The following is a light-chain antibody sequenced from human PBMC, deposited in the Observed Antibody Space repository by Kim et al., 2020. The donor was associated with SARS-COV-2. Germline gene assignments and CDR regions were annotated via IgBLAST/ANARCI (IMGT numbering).Light chain of an antibody. CDR1: SSDVGGYNY. CDR2: DVS. J-gene: IGLJ3*02. CDR3: SSYTSSSTLV. Sequence: GQSITISGTGTSSDVGGYNYVSLYQQHPGKAPKLMNYDVSNRPSGVSNRSSGSKYGNTASLTISGLQAEDEADYYCSSYTSSSTLVFGGGTQLTVL. V-gene: IGLV2-14*03.